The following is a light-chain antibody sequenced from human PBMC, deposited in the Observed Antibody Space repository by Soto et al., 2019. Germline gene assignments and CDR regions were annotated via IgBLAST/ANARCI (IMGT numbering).Light chain of an antibody. CDR1: STDVGGFTY. V-gene: IGLV2-11*01. Sequence: QSALTQPRSVSGSPGQSVTISCTAPSTDVGGFTYISWYQQHPGKGPRLIIYDVSKRPSGVPDRFSGSKSGSTASLTISGLQAEDEADYYCCSYAGSSSWVFGGGTKLTVL. J-gene: IGLJ3*02. CDR3: CSYAGSSSWV. CDR2: DVS.